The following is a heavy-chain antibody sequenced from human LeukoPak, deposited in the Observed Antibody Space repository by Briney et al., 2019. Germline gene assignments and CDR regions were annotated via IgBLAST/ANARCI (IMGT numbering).Heavy chain of an antibody. CDR1: GFTFSSYA. V-gene: IGHV3-23*01. J-gene: IGHJ4*02. D-gene: IGHD2-21*02. Sequence: GGSLRLSCAASGFTFSSYAMSWVRQAPGNGLEWVSTISGGDNSYYADSVKGRFTISRDNPKNMLYLQMNSLRAEDTAVYYCAKGRSKYCGGDCYIHDYWGQGTLVTVSS. CDR3: AKGRSKYCGGDCYIHDY. CDR2: ISGGDNS.